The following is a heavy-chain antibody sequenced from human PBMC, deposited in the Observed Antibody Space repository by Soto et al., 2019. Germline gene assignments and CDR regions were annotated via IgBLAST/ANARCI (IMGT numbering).Heavy chain of an antibody. CDR3: ARDLPDTTYYDILTGPFDY. J-gene: IGHJ4*02. D-gene: IGHD3-9*01. Sequence: TGGSLRLSCAASGFTFSSYSMNWVRQAPGKGLEWVSSISSSSSYIYYADSVKGRFTISRDNAKNSLYPQMNSLRAEDTAVYYCARDLPDTTYYDILTGPFDYWGQGTLVTVSS. CDR2: ISSSSSYI. V-gene: IGHV3-21*01. CDR1: GFTFSSYS.